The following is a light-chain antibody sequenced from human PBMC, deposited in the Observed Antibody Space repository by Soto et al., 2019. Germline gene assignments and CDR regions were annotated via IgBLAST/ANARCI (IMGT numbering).Light chain of an antibody. V-gene: IGLV2-11*01. Sequence: QSALTQSRSVSGSPGQSVTISCTGTSSDVGGYNFVSWYQQYPGKAPKLIIYDVTKRPSGVTDRCSGSKSGNTASLTISGLQTDDEADYYCCSYAGSYTHVFGTGTKLTVL. CDR3: CSYAGSYTHV. J-gene: IGLJ1*01. CDR1: SSDVGGYNF. CDR2: DVT.